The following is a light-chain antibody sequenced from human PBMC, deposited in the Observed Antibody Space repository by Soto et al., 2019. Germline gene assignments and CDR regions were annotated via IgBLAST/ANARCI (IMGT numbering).Light chain of an antibody. Sequence: EIVLTQSPGTLSLSPGDRATLSCRASQSGSSSYLAWYQQKPGQAPRLLIYGASSRATGIPDRFSASSSGTDFTLTISRLEPDDFAVYYCQQYGRSPWTFGQGTKVEVK. J-gene: IGKJ1*01. CDR3: QQYGRSPWT. CDR1: QSGSSSY. CDR2: GAS. V-gene: IGKV3-20*01.